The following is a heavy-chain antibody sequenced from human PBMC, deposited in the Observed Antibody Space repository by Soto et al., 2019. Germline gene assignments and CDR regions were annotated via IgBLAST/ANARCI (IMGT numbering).Heavy chain of an antibody. V-gene: IGHV3-7*03. Sequence: GGSRRLSCAASGFTFGNYWMTWGRQAPGKGLEWGANINQDGREQDSVDSVRGRFTISRDNSENSLFLEMNSLRAEATAVYYCARDCSSTSCKRQYGLDGWGQGTTVTVSS. J-gene: IGHJ6*02. D-gene: IGHD2-2*01. CDR1: GFTFGNYW. CDR2: INQDGREQ. CDR3: ARDCSSTSCKRQYGLDG.